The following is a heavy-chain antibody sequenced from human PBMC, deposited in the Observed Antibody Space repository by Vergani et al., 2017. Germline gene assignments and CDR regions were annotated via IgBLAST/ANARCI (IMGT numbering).Heavy chain of an antibody. D-gene: IGHD6-13*01. CDR1: GGSISSGSYY. CDR2: FYTGGGT. CDR3: ARDPLYSTTWPFLLRDMDV. V-gene: IGHV4-61*02. Sequence: QVQLQESGPGLVKPSETLSLTCTVSGGSISSGSYYWSWFRQPAGKGLEWIGRFYTGGGTSYNPSLKSRVTISVDTSKNQFSLQLSYVTAADTAVYYCARDPLYSTTWPFLLRDMDVWGQGTTVTVSS. J-gene: IGHJ6*02.